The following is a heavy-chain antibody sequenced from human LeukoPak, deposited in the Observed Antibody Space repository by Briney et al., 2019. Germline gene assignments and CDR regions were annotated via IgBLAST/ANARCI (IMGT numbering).Heavy chain of an antibody. J-gene: IGHJ4*02. CDR2: SYPGDSDT. D-gene: IGHD5-18*01. CDR1: GYSFTSYW. Sequence: GESLKISCKGSGYSFTSYWIGWVRQMPGKGLEWMGISYPGDSDTRYSPSFQGQVTISADKSISTAYLQWSSLKASDTAMYYCARLRVVDTAMVEDFDYWGQGTLVTVSS. V-gene: IGHV5-51*01. CDR3: ARLRVVDTAMVEDFDY.